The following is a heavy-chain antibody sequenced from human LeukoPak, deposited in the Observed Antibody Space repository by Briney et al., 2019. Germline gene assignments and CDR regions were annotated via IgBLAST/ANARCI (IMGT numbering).Heavy chain of an antibody. J-gene: IGHJ4*02. CDR3: ARVLEDGYYYFDY. V-gene: IGHV3-21*06. CDR2: ISSSSTYI. D-gene: IGHD3-3*01. Sequence: GGSLRLSCAASGLTLNYYNMNWVRQAPGKGLEWVSSISSSSTYIYYADSVKGRFTISRDNAKNSLYLQMNSLRVEDTAVYYCARVLEDGYYYFDYWGQGTLVTFSS. CDR1: GLTLNYYN.